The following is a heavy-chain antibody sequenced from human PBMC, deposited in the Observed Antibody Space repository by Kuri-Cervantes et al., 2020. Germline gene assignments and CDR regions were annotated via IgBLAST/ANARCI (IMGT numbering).Heavy chain of an antibody. Sequence: ASVKVSCKASGYTFTGYYMHWVRQAPGQGLEWMGIINPSGGSTSYAQKFQGRVTMTRDTSTSTVYMELSSLRSEDTAAYYCASGGEGYCSGGSCYSGYFDYWGQGTLVTVSS. J-gene: IGHJ4*02. CDR3: ASGGEGYCSGGSCYSGYFDY. CDR2: INPSGGST. CDR1: GYTFTGYY. V-gene: IGHV1-46*01. D-gene: IGHD2-15*01.